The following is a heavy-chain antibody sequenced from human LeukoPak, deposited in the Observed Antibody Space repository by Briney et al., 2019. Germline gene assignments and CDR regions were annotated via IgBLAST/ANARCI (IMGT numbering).Heavy chain of an antibody. CDR2: INSDGSST. Sequence: GGSLRLSCAASGFSFSRYGMSWVRQAPGKGLVWVSRINSDGSSTSYADSVKGRFTISRDNAKNTLYLQMNSLRAEDTAVYYCARIRGLYWYFDLWGRGTLVTVSS. CDR1: GFSFSRYG. J-gene: IGHJ2*01. V-gene: IGHV3-74*01. CDR3: ARIRGLYWYFDL.